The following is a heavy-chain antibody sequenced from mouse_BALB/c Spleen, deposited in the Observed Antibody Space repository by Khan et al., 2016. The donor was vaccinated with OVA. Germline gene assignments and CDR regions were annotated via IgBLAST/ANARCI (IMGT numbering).Heavy chain of an antibody. J-gene: IGHJ2*01. Sequence: VQLQQSGPGLVKPSQSLSLTCTVTGYSITSDNAWNWIRKSPGNQLEWMGYISYSSSTSYNPSLKSRISITRDTSNNKFFLQLNSVTTEDTAKYYCARLGYECYYFDYWGQGTTLTVAS. CDR3: ARLGYECYYFDY. D-gene: IGHD2-3*01. CDR1: GYSITSDNA. V-gene: IGHV3-2*02. CDR2: ISYSSST.